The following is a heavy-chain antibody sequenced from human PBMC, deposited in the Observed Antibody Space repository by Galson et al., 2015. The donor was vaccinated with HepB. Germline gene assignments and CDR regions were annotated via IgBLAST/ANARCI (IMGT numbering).Heavy chain of an antibody. CDR1: GGTLSSYA. V-gene: IGHV1-69*13. D-gene: IGHD5-24*01. CDR2: IIPIFGTA. CDR3: ARDRLEMATMGYFQH. Sequence: SVKVSCKASGGTLSSYAISWVRQAPGQGLEWMGGIIPIFGTANYAQKFQGRVTITADESTSTAYMELSSLRSEDTAVYYCARDRLEMATMGYFQHWGQGTLVTVSS. J-gene: IGHJ1*01.